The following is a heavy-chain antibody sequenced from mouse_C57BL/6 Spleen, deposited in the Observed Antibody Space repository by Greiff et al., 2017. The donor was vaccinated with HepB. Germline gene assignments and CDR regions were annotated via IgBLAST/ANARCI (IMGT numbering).Heavy chain of an antibody. CDR1: GYTFTSYW. CDR3: AREGKLGTDVFAY. CDR2: IDPSDSET. Sequence: QVQLQQPGAELVRPGSSVKLSCKASGYTFTSYWMHWVKQRPIQGLEWIGNIDPSDSETHYNQKFKDKATLTVDKSSSTAYMQLSSLTSEDSAVYYCAREGKLGTDVFAYWGQGTLVTVSA. J-gene: IGHJ3*01. D-gene: IGHD3-3*01. V-gene: IGHV1-52*01.